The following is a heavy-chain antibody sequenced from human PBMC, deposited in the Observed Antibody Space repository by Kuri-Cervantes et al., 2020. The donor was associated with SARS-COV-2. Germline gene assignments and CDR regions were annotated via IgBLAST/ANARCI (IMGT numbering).Heavy chain of an antibody. CDR1: GGTFSSYA. J-gene: IGHJ3*02. V-gene: IGHV1-69*13. D-gene: IGHD1-7*01. CDR2: IIPIFGTA. Sequence: SVKVSCNASGGTFSSYAISWVRQAPGQGLEWMGGIIPIFGTANYAQKFQGRVTITADESTSTAYMELSSLRSEDTAVYYCARGRELRVTDAFDIWGQGTMVTVSS. CDR3: ARGRELRVTDAFDI.